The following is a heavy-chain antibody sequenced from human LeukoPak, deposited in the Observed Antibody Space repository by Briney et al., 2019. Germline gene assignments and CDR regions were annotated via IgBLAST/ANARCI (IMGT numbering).Heavy chain of an antibody. CDR2: INPNSGGT. D-gene: IGHD4-23*01. CDR3: ARTRDYGGNWGFDY. CDR1: GYTFTGYY. J-gene: IGHJ4*02. Sequence: GASVKVSCKASGYTFTGYYMHWVRQAPGQGLEWMGWINPNSGGTNYAQKFQGRVTMTRDTSISTAYMELGRLRSEDLAVYYCARTRDYGGNWGFDYWGQGTLVTVSS. V-gene: IGHV1-2*02.